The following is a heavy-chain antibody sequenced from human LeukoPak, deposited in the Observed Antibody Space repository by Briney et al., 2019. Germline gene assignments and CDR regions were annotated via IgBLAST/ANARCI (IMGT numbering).Heavy chain of an antibody. D-gene: IGHD5-12*01. CDR3: ARGYSGYFYY. CDR2: ISIISNYI. V-gene: IGHV3-21*01. CDR1: GFTFSGYS. Sequence: GGSLRLSCAASGFTFSGYSMDWVRQPPGKGLEWVSSISIISNYIYYADSVKGRFTIFRDNAKNSLYLQMDSLRAEDTAVYYCARGYSGYFYYWGQGTLVSVSS. J-gene: IGHJ4*02.